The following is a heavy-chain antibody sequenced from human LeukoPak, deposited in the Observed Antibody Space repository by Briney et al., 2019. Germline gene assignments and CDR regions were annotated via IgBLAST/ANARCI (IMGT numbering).Heavy chain of an antibody. CDR2: IRSKSNNYAT. CDR3: TRSLYYDSWSGYFGGEDFDY. J-gene: IGHJ4*02. D-gene: IGHD3-3*01. Sequence: PGGSLKLSCAASGFTFSGSAIHWVRQASGKGLEWVDRIRSKSNNYATTYGAPVKGRFTFSRDDSTSTAYLQMNSLKTEDTAVYYCTRSLYYDSWSGYFGGEDFDYWGQGTLVTVSS. CDR1: GFTFSGSA. V-gene: IGHV3-73*01.